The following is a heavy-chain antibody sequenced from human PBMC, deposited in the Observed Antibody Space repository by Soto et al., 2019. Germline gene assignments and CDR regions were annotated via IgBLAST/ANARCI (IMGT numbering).Heavy chain of an antibody. Sequence: QVQLVESGGGVVQPGRSLRLSCAASGFTFSSYAMHWVRQAPGKGLEWVAVISYDGSNKYYADSVKGRFTISRDNSKNTLYLQMNSLRAEDTAVYYCAREALHHSTLQAAFDIWGQGTMVTVSS. D-gene: IGHD4-4*01. CDR1: GFTFSSYA. V-gene: IGHV3-30-3*01. J-gene: IGHJ3*02. CDR3: AREALHHSTLQAAFDI. CDR2: ISYDGSNK.